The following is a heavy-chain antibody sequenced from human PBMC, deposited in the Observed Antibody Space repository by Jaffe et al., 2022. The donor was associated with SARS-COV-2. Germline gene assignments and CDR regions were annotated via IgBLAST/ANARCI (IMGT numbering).Heavy chain of an antibody. J-gene: IGHJ6*03. CDR2: ISSSGGTK. CDR1: GFTFSDYD. V-gene: IGHV3-11*01. CDR3: ASKRSHYNYYMDV. Sequence: QVQLVGSGGGLVKPGGSLRLSCAASGFTFSDYDMSWIRQAPGKGLEWVSYISSSGGTKYYADSVKGRFTISRDNAKNSLYLQMNSVRAEDTAVYYCASKRSHYNYYMDVWGKGTTVTVSS.